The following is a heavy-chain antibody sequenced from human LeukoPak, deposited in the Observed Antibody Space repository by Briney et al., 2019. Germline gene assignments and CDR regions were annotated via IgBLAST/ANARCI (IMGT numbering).Heavy chain of an antibody. V-gene: IGHV1-2*02. CDR3: ARDTYCSGGSCYSGY. CDR2: INPNSGGT. J-gene: IGHJ4*02. CDR1: GYTFTGYY. D-gene: IGHD2-15*01. Sequence: ASVKVSCEASGYTFTGYYMHWVRQAPGQGLEWMGWINPNSGGTNYAQKFQGRVTMTRDTSISTAYMELSRLRSDDTAVYYCARDTYCSGGSCYSGYWGQGTLVTVSS.